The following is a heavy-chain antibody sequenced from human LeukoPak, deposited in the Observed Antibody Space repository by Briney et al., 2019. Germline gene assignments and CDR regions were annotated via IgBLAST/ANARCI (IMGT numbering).Heavy chain of an antibody. CDR3: ARDRTEYADY. V-gene: IGHV3-33*01. CDR2: IWYDGSNE. CDR1: GFTFSSYG. J-gene: IGHJ4*02. D-gene: IGHD2-8*02. Sequence: PGGSLRLSCAASGFTFSSYGMHWVRQAPGKGLELVAVIWYDGSNEYYADSVKGRFTISRDNSKNTLYLQMNSLRAEDTAVYYCARDRTEYADYWGQGTLVTVSS.